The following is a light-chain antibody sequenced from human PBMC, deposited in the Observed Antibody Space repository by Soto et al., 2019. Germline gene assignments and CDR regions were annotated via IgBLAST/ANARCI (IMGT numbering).Light chain of an antibody. V-gene: IGKV3-11*01. J-gene: IGKJ4*01. CDR1: QTISSY. Sequence: EIVLTQSPATLSLSPGERVTLSCRASQTISSYLAWYQQRPGQAPRLLIYDASNRATGIPARFSGSGSGTDFTLTISSLEPEDFAVYYCQHRRNWPLTFGGGTKVDIK. CDR3: QHRRNWPLT. CDR2: DAS.